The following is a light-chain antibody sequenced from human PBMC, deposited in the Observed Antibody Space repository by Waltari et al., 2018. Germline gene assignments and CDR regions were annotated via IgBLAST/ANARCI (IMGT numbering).Light chain of an antibody. CDR1: QRLTKNY. Sequence: VLTQSPDTLSLSPGERGTLSCRASQRLTKNYLAWYQQKPGQAPRLLIYGASSRAPGIPDRFSGSGSGTDFTLTISRLEPEDFAMYYCQQYGSSVMYTFGQGTKLEIK. CDR3: QQYGSSVMYT. CDR2: GAS. V-gene: IGKV3-20*01. J-gene: IGKJ2*01.